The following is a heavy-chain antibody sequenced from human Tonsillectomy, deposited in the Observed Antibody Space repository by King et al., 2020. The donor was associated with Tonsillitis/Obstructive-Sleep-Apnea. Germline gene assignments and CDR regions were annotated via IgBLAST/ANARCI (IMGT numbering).Heavy chain of an antibody. J-gene: IGHJ6*03. CDR3: ARVLAVRSPYMDV. V-gene: IGHV4-59*01. D-gene: IGHD6-19*01. Sequence: QLQESGPGLVKPSETLSLTCTVSGCSINGYYLTWIRQPPGKGLEWIGFLYFSGSTNYNPSLKGPVTISVDTSKNQFSLKLSSVTAADTAVYYCARVLAVRSPYMDVWGKGTTVTVSS. CDR1: GCSINGYY. CDR2: LYFSGST.